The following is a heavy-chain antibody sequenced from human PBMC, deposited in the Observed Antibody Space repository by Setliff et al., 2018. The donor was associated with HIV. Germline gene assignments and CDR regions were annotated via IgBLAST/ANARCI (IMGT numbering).Heavy chain of an antibody. D-gene: IGHD3-9*01. CDR3: AGARDDDILTGHYPHYFDY. CDR2: IYYSGST. Sequence: SETLSLTCTVSGASIPGYYWSWIRQPPGKGLEWIGYIYYSGSTNYNPSLKSRVTLSVDTSKNQFSLKLSSVTAADTAVYYCAGARDDDILTGHYPHYFDYWGQGTLVTVSS. CDR1: GASIPGYY. V-gene: IGHV4-59*01. J-gene: IGHJ4*02.